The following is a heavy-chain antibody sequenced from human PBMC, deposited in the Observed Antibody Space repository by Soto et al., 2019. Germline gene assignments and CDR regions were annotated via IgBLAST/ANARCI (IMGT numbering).Heavy chain of an antibody. D-gene: IGHD3-9*01. J-gene: IGHJ4*02. V-gene: IGHV3-30-3*01. CDR1: GFTFSSYA. Sequence: QVQLVESGGGVVQPGRSLRLSCAASGFTFSSYAMHWVRQAPGKGLEWVEVISYDGSNKYYADSVKGRFTISRDNSKNTLYLQMNSLRAEDTAVYYCARDTRGYFDWVFDYWGQGTLVTVSS. CDR2: ISYDGSNK. CDR3: ARDTRGYFDWVFDY.